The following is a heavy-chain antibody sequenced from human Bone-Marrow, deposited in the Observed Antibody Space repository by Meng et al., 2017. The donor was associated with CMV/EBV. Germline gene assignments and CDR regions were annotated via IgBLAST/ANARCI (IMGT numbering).Heavy chain of an antibody. CDR2: ISAYNGNT. CDR1: GYTFTSYG. V-gene: IGHV1-18*01. J-gene: IGHJ4*02. CDR3: ARDRGRGTTVTE. Sequence: ASVKVSCKASGYTFTSYGISWVRQAPGQGLEWMGWISAYNGNTNYAQKLQGRVTMTTGTSTSTAYMELRSLRSEDTAVYYCARDRGRGTTVTEWGQGTLVTVSS. D-gene: IGHD4-11*01.